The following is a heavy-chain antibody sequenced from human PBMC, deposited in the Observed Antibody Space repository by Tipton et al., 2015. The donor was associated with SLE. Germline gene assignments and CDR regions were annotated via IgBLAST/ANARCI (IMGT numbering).Heavy chain of an antibody. CDR2: IRSKAYGGTT. D-gene: IGHD6-13*01. CDR1: GFTFGDYA. V-gene: IGHV3-49*04. CDR3: AKGGSSWYRSRFDP. Sequence: SLRLSCTASGFTFGDYAMSWVRQAPGKGLEWVGFIRSKAYGGTTEYAASVKGRFTFSRDDSKSIAYLQMNTLKTEDTAVYYCAKGGSSWYRSRFDPWGQGTLVTVSS. J-gene: IGHJ5*02.